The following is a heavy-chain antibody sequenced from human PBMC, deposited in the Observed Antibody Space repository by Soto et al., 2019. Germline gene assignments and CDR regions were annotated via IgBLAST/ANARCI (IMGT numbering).Heavy chain of an antibody. V-gene: IGHV3-74*01. CDR1: GFTFDYYW. Sequence: EVQLVESGGGLDQPGESLRLSCAASGFTFDYYWMHWVRQAPGKGLVWVSRIYSDGTSTTYADSVKGRFTISRDNAKNTLSLQMNSLRADDTAVYYCARGDRGAFDLWGQGTVVTVSS. CDR3: ARGDRGAFDL. CDR2: IYSDGTST. D-gene: IGHD1-26*01. J-gene: IGHJ3*01.